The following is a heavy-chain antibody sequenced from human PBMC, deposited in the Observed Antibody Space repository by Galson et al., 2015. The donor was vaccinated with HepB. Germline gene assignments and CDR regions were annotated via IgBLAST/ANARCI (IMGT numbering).Heavy chain of an antibody. V-gene: IGHV4-34*01. D-gene: IGHD4-17*01. CDR3: ARYWTATVTTYYWYFDL. J-gene: IGHJ2*01. CDR1: YY. Sequence: YYWSWIRQPPGKGLEWIGEINHSGSTNYNPSLKSRVTISVDTSKNQFSLKLSSVTAADTAVYYCARYWTATVTTYYWYFDLWGRGTLVTVSS. CDR2: INHSGST.